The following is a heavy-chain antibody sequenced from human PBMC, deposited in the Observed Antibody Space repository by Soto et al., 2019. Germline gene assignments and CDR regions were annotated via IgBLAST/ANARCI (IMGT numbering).Heavy chain of an antibody. Sequence: GGSLRLSCTASGFLFTDYYMSWIRQPPGKGLEWLAYIDGSSDYTNSADSVKGRFTISRDNAKNSVFLQMNNLRADDTAVYYCARALRFSSTKYFDFWGRGTLVTVSS. J-gene: IGHJ4*02. D-gene: IGHD2-8*01. CDR1: GFLFTDYY. CDR3: ARALRFSSTKYFDF. CDR2: IDGSSDYT. V-gene: IGHV3-11*06.